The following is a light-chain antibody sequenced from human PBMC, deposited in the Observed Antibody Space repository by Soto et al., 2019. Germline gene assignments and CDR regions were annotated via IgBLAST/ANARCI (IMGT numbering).Light chain of an antibody. CDR3: QQYNNWPLT. Sequence: EIVMTQSPATLSVSPGERATLSCRASQSINNNLAWYQQKPGQGPRLLIHGASSRATGIPARFSGSGSGTGFTLTISSLLSEDFAIYDCQQYNNWPLTVGGGTKVEIK. CDR1: QSINNN. CDR2: GAS. V-gene: IGKV3-15*01. J-gene: IGKJ4*01.